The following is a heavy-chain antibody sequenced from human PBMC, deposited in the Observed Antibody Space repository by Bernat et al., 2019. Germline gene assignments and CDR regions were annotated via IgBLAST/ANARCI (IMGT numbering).Heavy chain of an antibody. CDR1: GFTFSSYW. CDR3: AREGYYDFWSGYSSYYGMDV. D-gene: IGHD3-3*01. Sequence: EVQLVESGGGLVQPGGSLRLSCAASGFTFSSYWMHWVRQAPGKGLVWVSRINSDGSSTSYADSVKGRFTISRDNAKNTLYLQMNSLRAEDTAVYYCAREGYYDFWSGYSSYYGMDVWGQGTTVTVSS. CDR2: INSDGSST. V-gene: IGHV3-74*01. J-gene: IGHJ6*02.